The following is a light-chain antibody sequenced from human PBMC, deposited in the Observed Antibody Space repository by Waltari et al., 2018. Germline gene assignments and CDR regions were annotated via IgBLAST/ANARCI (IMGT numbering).Light chain of an antibody. CDR3: QVWDSSSEHYV. CDR1: GNGMKS. CDR2: NDN. J-gene: IGLJ1*01. Sequence: SYVLTQSPSMSVAPGKTARITCGGDGNGMKSVHWYQQKTGQAPVLVVHNDNDRPSGIPERFSGSNSGNTATLTISRVEAGDEADYYCQVWDSSSEHYVFGTGTRVTVL. V-gene: IGLV3-21*03.